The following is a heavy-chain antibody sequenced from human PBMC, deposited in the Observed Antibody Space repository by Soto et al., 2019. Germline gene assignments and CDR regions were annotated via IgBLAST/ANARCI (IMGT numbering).Heavy chain of an antibody. CDR1: RFIFSDHS. CDR2: IGSDGRTI. V-gene: IGHV3-48*02. J-gene: IGHJ4*02. D-gene: IGHD2-21*02. Sequence: GGSLRLSCAASRFIFSDHSMNWVRQAPGKGLEWVSYIGSDGRTIDYADSVKGRFTISRDNAKGSLFLQMGSLRNEDTAVYYCARGSHCSGGDCCPQWGQGTLVTVSS. CDR3: ARGSHCSGGDCCPQ.